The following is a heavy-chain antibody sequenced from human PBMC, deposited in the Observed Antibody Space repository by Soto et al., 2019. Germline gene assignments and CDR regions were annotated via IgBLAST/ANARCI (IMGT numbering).Heavy chain of an antibody. CDR3: ARLKGTAYGMDV. Sequence: SETLSLTCSVSGGSIRSSSYYWGWSRQPPGKGLEWIGSIYYSGSTYYNPSLKSRVTISVDTSKNQFSLKLSSVTAADTAVYYCARLKGTAYGMDVWGQGTTVT. D-gene: IGHD2-21*02. CDR1: GGSIRSSSYY. V-gene: IGHV4-39*01. CDR2: IYYSGST. J-gene: IGHJ6*02.